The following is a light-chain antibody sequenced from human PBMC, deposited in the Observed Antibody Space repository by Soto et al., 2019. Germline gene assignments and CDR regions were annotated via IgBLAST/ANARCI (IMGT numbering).Light chain of an antibody. CDR1: SSNIGAGYD. CDR2: GNI. V-gene: IGLV1-40*01. J-gene: IGLJ1*01. CDR3: SSYTGSSTLEV. Sequence: QLVLTQPPSVSGAPGQRVTISCTGSSSNIGAGYDVHWYQQRPGTAPKLLIFGNINRPSGVPDRFSGSKSGTSASLAITGLQAEDEGDYYCSSYTGSSTLEVFGSGTKVTVL.